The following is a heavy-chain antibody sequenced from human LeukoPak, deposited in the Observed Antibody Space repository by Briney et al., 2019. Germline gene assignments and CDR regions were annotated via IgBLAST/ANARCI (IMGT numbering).Heavy chain of an antibody. J-gene: IGHJ4*02. D-gene: IGHD2-2*01. Sequence: GGSLRLSCAASGFTVSSNYMSWVRQAPGKGLEWVSVIYSGGSTYYADSVKGRFTISRHNSKNTLYLQMNSLRAEDTAVYYCAGPTCLRGAYCSTNFWGQGTLVTVSS. CDR3: AGPTCLRGAYCSTNF. V-gene: IGHV3-53*04. CDR2: IYSGGST. CDR1: GFTVSSNY.